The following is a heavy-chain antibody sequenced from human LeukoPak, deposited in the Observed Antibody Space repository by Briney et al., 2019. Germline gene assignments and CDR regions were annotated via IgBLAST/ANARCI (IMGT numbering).Heavy chain of an antibody. D-gene: IGHD3-10*01. CDR3: ARGITMVRGVPPGWFDP. CDR1: GVTISSYS. CDR2: ISSSSSYI. V-gene: IGHV3-21*01. J-gene: IGHJ5*02. Sequence: GGSLRLSCAASGVTISSYSRDWVRQAPGKGLEWVSSISSSSSYIYYADSVKGRFTISRDNAKNSLYLQMNSLRAEDTAVYYCARGITMVRGVPPGWFDPWGQGTLVTVSS.